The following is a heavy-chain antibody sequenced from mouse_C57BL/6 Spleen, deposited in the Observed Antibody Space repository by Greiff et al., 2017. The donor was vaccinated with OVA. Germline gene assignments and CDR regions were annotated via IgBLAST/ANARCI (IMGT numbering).Heavy chain of an antibody. D-gene: IGHD3-3*01. Sequence: VQLQQSGPELVKPGASVKISCKASGYTFTDYYMNWVKQSHGKSLEWIGDINPNNGGTSYNQKFKGKATLTVDKSSSTAYMELRSLTSEDSAVYYCARPVLGGRNWYFDVWGTGTTVTVSS. CDR2: INPNNGGT. J-gene: IGHJ1*03. V-gene: IGHV1-26*01. CDR3: ARPVLGGRNWYFDV. CDR1: GYTFTDYY.